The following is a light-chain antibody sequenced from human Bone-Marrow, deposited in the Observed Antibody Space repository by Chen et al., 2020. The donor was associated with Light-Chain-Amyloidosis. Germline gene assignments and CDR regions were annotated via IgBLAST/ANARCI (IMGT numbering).Light chain of an antibody. CDR2: QAS. V-gene: IGKV1-5*03. CDR3: QQYITSWT. J-gene: IGKJ1*01. Sequence: DIQMTQSPSTLSASVGDRVTITCRARQDINIWLAWYQQKPGQVPRLLIYQASSLESGVPSRFGGSGSGTEFTLTISSLQPDDFATYYCQQYITSWTFGPGTKVEI. CDR1: QDINIW.